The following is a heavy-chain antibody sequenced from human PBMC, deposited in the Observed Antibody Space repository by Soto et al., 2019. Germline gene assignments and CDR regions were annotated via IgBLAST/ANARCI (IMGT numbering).Heavy chain of an antibody. CDR3: AKDLWGGLVGPFDY. D-gene: IGHD1-26*01. CDR1: GFTFSSYG. J-gene: IGHJ4*02. V-gene: IGHV3-30*18. CDR2: ISYDGSNK. Sequence: QVQLVESGGGVVQPGRSLRLSCAASGFTFSSYGMHWVRQAPGKGLEWVAVISYDGSNKYYADSVKGRFTISRDNSKNTLYLQMNSLRAEDTAVYYCAKDLWGGLVGPFDYWGQGTLVTVSS.